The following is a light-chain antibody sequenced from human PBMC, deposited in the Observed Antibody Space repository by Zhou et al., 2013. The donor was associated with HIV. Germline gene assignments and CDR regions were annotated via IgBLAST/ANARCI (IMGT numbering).Light chain of an antibody. CDR3: QQYNSSPKT. CDR1: QSISSW. CDR2: KAS. J-gene: IGKJ2*01. Sequence: DIQMTQSPSTLSASVGDRVTITCRASQSISSWLAWYQQKPGKAPKLLIYKASSLESGVPSRFSGSGSGTEFTLTISSLQPDDFATYYCQQYNSSPKTFGQGTKLE. V-gene: IGKV1-5*03.